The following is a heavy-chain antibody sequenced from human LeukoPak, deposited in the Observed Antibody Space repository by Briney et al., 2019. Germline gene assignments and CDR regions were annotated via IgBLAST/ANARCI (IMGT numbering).Heavy chain of an antibody. V-gene: IGHV1-18*01. D-gene: IGHD6-19*01. J-gene: IGHJ4*02. CDR1: GYDFTSVG. Sequence: ASVKVSCKASGYDFTSVGITWVRRAPGQGLEWMGWISPYNGNTRYAQKFQGRVAMSTDTSTTTAYMELRGLRFNDTAVYYCARAGSGSGWYFDYWGQGTLVTVSS. CDR3: ARAGSGSGWYFDY. CDR2: ISPYNGNT.